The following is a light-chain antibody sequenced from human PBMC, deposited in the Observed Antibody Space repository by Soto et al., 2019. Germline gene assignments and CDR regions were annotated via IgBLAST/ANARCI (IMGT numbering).Light chain of an antibody. Sequence: QSALTQPPSASGSPGQSVTISCTGTSSDVGGYNYVSWYQQHPGKAPKVMIYEVTKRPSGVPDRFSGSKSGNTASLTVSGLQAEDESDYYCSAYAGSTFVFGTGTMVTVL. J-gene: IGLJ1*01. CDR1: SSDVGGYNY. CDR3: SAYAGSTFV. CDR2: EVT. V-gene: IGLV2-8*01.